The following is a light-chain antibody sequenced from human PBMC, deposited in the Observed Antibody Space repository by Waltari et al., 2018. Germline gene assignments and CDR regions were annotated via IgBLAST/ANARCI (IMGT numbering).Light chain of an antibody. CDR3: SSYMNSSLV. V-gene: IGLV2-14*01. J-gene: IGLJ3*02. CDR1: RSDIGGYKY. Sequence: QSALTQPASVSGSPGQSITISCTGTRSDIGGYKYVSWYQQHPGKAPKLLIYVVSNPPSGVSKRFPGSKSGSRASRTISGRRSEDEADYYCSSYMNSSLVCGAGTKVTVL. CDR2: VVS.